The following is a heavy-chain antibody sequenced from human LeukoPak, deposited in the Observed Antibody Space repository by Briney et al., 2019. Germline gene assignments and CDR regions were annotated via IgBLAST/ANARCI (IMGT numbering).Heavy chain of an antibody. J-gene: IGHJ6*02. CDR2: INHNGNVN. Sequence: QPGGSLRLSCVASGFTFSESWMTWVRQAPGKGLEWVASINHNGNVNYYVDSVKGRFTISRDNAKNSLYLQMSNLRAEDTAVYFCARGGGLDVWGQGATVTVSS. D-gene: IGHD3-16*01. V-gene: IGHV3-7*03. CDR3: ARGGGLDV. CDR1: GFTFSESW.